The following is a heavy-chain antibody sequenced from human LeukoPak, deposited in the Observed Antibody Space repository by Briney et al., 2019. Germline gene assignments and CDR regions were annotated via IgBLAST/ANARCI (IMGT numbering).Heavy chain of an antibody. D-gene: IGHD3-22*01. CDR3: ASTSGDYYDSSGYYSVLDY. V-gene: IGHV7-4-1*02. J-gene: IGHJ4*02. Sequence: ASVKVPCKASGYTFTSYAMNWVRQAPGQGLEWMGWINTNTGNPTYAQGFTGRFVFSLDTSVSTAYLQISSLKAEDTAVYYCASTSGDYYDSSGYYSVLDYWGQGTLVTVSS. CDR1: GYTFTSYA. CDR2: INTNTGNP.